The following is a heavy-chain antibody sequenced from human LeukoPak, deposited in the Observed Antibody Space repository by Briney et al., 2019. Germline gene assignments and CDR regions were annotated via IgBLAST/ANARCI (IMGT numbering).Heavy chain of an antibody. CDR2: FDPEDGET. D-gene: IGHD1-26*01. V-gene: IGHV1-24*01. Sequence: GASVKVSCKASGYTFTSYGISWVRQAPGQGLEWMGGFDPEDGETIYAQKFQGRVTMTEDTSTDTAYMELSSLRSEDTAVYYCATDRRGGSYYVGFDYWGQGTLVTVSS. CDR1: GYTFTSYG. CDR3: ATDRRGGSYYVGFDY. J-gene: IGHJ4*02.